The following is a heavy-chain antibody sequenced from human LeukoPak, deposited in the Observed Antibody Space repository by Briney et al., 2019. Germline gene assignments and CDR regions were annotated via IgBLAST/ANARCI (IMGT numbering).Heavy chain of an antibody. Sequence: SETLSPTCTVSGGSISSYYWSWIRQPPGKGLEWIGYIYYSGNTNYNPSLKSRVTISVDTSKNQFSLKLSSVTAADTAVYYCARESVVPAAIRPGGFDYWGQGTLVTVSS. CDR1: GGSISSYY. CDR2: IYYSGNT. CDR3: ARESVVPAAIRPGGFDY. D-gene: IGHD2-2*01. J-gene: IGHJ4*02. V-gene: IGHV4-59*01.